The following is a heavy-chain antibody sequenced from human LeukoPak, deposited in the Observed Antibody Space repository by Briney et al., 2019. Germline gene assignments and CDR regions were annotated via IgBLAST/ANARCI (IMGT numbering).Heavy chain of an antibody. CDR2: IYSGGST. J-gene: IGHJ3*02. CDR3: ARSGDILTGLSAFDI. CDR1: GFTVSSIY. V-gene: IGHV3-53*01. D-gene: IGHD3-9*01. Sequence: GGSLRLSCAASGFTVSSIYMSWVRQAPGKGLEWVSVIYSGGSTYYADSVKGRFTISRDNSKNTLYLQMNSLRAEDTAVYYCARSGDILTGLSAFDIWGQGTMVTVSS.